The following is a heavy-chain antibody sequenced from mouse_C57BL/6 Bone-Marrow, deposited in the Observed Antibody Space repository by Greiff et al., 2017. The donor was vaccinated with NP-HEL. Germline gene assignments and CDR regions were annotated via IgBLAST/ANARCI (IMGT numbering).Heavy chain of an antibody. Sequence: QVQLKQSGAELVRPGTSVKVSCKASGYAFTNYLIAWVKQRPGQGLEWIGVINPGSGGTNYNEKFKGKATLTADKSSSTAYMQLSSLTSEDSAVYFCAREDSNYVYFDYWGQGTTLTVSS. J-gene: IGHJ2*01. CDR3: AREDSNYVYFDY. D-gene: IGHD2-5*01. CDR2: INPGSGGT. CDR1: GYAFTNYL. V-gene: IGHV1-54*01.